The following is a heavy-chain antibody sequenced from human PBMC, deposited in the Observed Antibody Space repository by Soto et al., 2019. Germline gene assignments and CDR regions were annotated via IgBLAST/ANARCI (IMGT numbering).Heavy chain of an antibody. J-gene: IGHJ4*02. CDR3: ARELWLQPPD. Sequence: PSETLSLTCTVSGGSIISGDYYWSWIRQPPGKGLEWIGYMDDSGSTYYNPTLKGRVIISVDTSKNQFSLKLSSVTAEDTAVYYCARELWLQPPDWGQGTLVTVSS. CDR2: MDDSGST. D-gene: IGHD5-18*01. V-gene: IGHV4-30-4*01. CDR1: GGSIISGDYY.